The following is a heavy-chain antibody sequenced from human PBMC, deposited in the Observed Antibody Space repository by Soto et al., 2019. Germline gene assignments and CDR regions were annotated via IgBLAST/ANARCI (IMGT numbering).Heavy chain of an antibody. Sequence: PGGSLRLSCAASGFTFSSYAMSWVRQAPGKGLEWVSAISGSGSSTYYADSVKGRFTISRDNAKNSLYLQMNSLRAEDTAVYYCARDRGYSYGYPTLFDYWGQGTLVTVSS. V-gene: IGHV3-23*01. CDR1: GFTFSSYA. CDR3: ARDRGYSYGYPTLFDY. D-gene: IGHD5-18*01. J-gene: IGHJ4*02. CDR2: ISGSGSST.